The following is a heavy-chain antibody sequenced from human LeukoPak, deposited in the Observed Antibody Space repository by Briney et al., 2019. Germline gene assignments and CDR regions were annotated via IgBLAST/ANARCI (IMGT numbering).Heavy chain of an antibody. CDR1: GFTFSSYD. Sequence: GGSLRLSCAASGFTFSSYDMHWIRQATGKGLEWVSAIGTAGGTYYPGSVKGRFTISRENAKNSLYLQMNSLRAGDTAVYYCARDHQGAFDIWGQGTMVTVSS. CDR2: IGTAGGT. V-gene: IGHV3-13*01. J-gene: IGHJ3*02. CDR3: ARDHQGAFDI.